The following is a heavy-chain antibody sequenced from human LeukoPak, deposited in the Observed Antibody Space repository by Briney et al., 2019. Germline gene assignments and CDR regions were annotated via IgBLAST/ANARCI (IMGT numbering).Heavy chain of an antibody. CDR2: INHSGST. V-gene: IGHV4-34*01. Sequence: SETLSLTCTVSGGSISSYYWSWIRQPPGKGLEWIGEINHSGSTNYSPSLKSRVTISVDTSKNQFSLKLSSVTAADTAVYYCARQGPYYYGSGSYYRSNLPYYFDYWGQGTLVTVSS. D-gene: IGHD3-10*01. CDR1: GGSISSYY. J-gene: IGHJ4*02. CDR3: ARQGPYYYGSGSYYRSNLPYYFDY.